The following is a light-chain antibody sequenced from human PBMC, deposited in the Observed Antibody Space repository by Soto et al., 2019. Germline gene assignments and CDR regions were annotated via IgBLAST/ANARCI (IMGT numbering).Light chain of an antibody. Sequence: QSALTQPPSASGSPGQSVTISCTGTSSDVGAYKYVSWYQQYPGKAPKLMIYAVTKRPSGVPDRFSGSKSGNTASLTVSGLQAEDEADYYCTSYVGNDIWVFAGGTKVTVL. J-gene: IGLJ3*02. CDR1: SSDVGAYKY. V-gene: IGLV2-8*01. CDR3: TSYVGNDIWV. CDR2: AVT.